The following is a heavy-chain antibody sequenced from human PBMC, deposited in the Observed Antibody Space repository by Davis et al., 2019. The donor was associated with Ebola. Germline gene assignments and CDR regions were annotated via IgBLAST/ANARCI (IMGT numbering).Heavy chain of an antibody. Sequence: GGSLRLSCAASGFTFSSYRMSCVRQAPGKGLEWVANIKQDGSEKYYVDSVKGRFTISRDNAKNSLYLQMNSLRAEDTAVYYCARGFLGYCTHWGQGTLVTVSS. CDR1: GFTFSSYR. CDR2: IKQDGSEK. V-gene: IGHV3-7*03. D-gene: IGHD2-8*01. CDR3: ARGFLGYCTH. J-gene: IGHJ4*02.